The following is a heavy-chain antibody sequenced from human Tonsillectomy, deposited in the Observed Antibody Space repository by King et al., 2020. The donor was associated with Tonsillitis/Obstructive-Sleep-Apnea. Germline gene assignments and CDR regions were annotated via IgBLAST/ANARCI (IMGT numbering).Heavy chain of an antibody. CDR2: IYYSGST. D-gene: IGHD5-18*01. V-gene: IGHV4-39*01. CDR3: ASGVLRGYSYGYGY. J-gene: IGHJ4*02. Sequence: LQLQESGPGLVKPSETLSLTCTVSGGSISSSSYYWGWIRQPPGKGLEGIGSIYYSGSTYYNPSLKSRVTISVDTSKNQFSLKLSSVTAADTAVYYCASGVLRGYSYGYGYWGQGTLVTVSS. CDR1: GGSISSSSYY.